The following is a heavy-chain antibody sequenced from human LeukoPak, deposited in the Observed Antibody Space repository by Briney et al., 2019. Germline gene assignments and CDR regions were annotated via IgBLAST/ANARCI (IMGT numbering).Heavy chain of an antibody. D-gene: IGHD5-12*01. J-gene: IGHJ4*02. CDR3: AWLPSY. CDR2: IYTSGST. CDR1: GGSGSRGSYY. Sequence: SETLSLTCTVSGGSGSRGSYYWSWIRQPAGKGLEWIGRIYTSGSTNYSPSLKSRVTISVDTSKSQLSLKLSSVTAADTAVYYCAWLPSYWGQGTQVTVSS. V-gene: IGHV4-61*02.